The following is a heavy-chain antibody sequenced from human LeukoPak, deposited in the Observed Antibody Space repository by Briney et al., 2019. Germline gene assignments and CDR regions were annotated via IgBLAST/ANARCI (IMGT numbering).Heavy chain of an antibody. CDR2: IRYDGSNK. CDR3: ARDRSDTAMDAGTDFDY. J-gene: IGHJ4*02. V-gene: IGHV3-30*02. Sequence: QPGGSLRLSCAASGFTFSSYGMHWVRQAPGKGLEWVAFIRYDGSNKYYADSVKGRFTISRDDSKNTLYLQMNSLRAEDTAVYYCARDRSDTAMDAGTDFDYWGQGSPVTVSS. D-gene: IGHD5-18*01. CDR1: GFTFSSYG.